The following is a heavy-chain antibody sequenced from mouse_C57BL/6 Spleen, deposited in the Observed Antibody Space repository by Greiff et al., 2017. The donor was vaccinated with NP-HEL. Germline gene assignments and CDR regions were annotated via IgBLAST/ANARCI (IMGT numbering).Heavy chain of an antibody. Sequence: VQLQQSGAELARPGASVKLSCKASGYTFTSYGISWVKQRTGQGLEWIGEIYPRSGNTYYNEKFKGKATLTADKSSSTAYMELRSLTSEDSAVYFCARGNYYGSSRYYAMDYWGQGTSVTVSS. CDR3: ARGNYYGSSRYYAMDY. V-gene: IGHV1-81*01. J-gene: IGHJ4*01. CDR1: GYTFTSYG. D-gene: IGHD1-1*01. CDR2: IYPRSGNT.